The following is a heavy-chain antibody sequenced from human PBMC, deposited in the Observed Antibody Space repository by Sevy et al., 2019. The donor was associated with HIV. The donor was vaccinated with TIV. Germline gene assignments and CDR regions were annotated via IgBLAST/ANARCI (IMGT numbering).Heavy chain of an antibody. Sequence: SETLSLTCAVSGGSISSVNWWHWVRQPPWKGMEWIGEIYHSGSTNYNPSLKSRVTISVDNSKNQFSLKLSSVTAADTAVYYCARGGETPRGFDPWGQGSLVTVSS. CDR2: IYHSGST. CDR3: ARGGETPRGFDP. CDR1: GGSISSVNW. D-gene: IGHD3-16*01. J-gene: IGHJ5*02. V-gene: IGHV4-4*02.